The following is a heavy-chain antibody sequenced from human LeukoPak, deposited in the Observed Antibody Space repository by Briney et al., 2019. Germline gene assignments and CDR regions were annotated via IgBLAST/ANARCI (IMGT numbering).Heavy chain of an antibody. CDR2: INPNSGGT. CDR3: ARVATVTTSLTGSLGY. D-gene: IGHD4-11*01. CDR1: GYTFTGYY. Sequence: ASVKVSCKASGYTFTGYYMHWVRQAPGQGLEWMGWINPNSGGTNYAQKFQGRVTMTRDTSISTAYMELSRLRSDDTAVYYCARVATVTTSLTGSLGYWGQGTLVTVSS. J-gene: IGHJ4*02. V-gene: IGHV1-2*02.